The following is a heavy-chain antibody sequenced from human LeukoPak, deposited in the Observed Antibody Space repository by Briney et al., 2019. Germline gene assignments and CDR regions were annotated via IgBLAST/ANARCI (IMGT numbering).Heavy chain of an antibody. D-gene: IGHD3-16*01. CDR3: ARDQSGSGGHNNDAFDI. CDR2: LHASGST. J-gene: IGHJ3*02. V-gene: IGHV4-4*07. Sequence: PSETLSLTCSVSGGSISNYYWNWLRQPAGKGLEWIGRLHASGSTRYNPSFGTRVTMSADTSKNQLSLKLTSVTAADTALYFCARDQSGSGGHNNDAFDIWGQGTMVTVYS. CDR1: GGSISNYY.